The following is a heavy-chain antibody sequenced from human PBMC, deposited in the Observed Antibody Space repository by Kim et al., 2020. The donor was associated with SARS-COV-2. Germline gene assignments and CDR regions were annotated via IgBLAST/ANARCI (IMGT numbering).Heavy chain of an antibody. V-gene: IGHV3-30*10. D-gene: IGHD1-26*01. Sequence: YTGSVEGRFNISGEHSKNTLDLQMSSLRAEETAVYYCARGRRELQFFDYWGQGTLVTVSS. CDR3: ARGRRELQFFDY. J-gene: IGHJ4*02.